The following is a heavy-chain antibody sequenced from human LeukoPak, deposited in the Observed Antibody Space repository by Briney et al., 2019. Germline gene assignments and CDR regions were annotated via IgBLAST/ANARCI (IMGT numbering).Heavy chain of an antibody. D-gene: IGHD5-18*01. Sequence: GESLKISCNSSGYIYTSYWIGWVRQMSGKGLEWMGIIYPGDSDTRYSPSFQGQVTISADKSISTAYLQWSSLKASDTAMYYCARHGLFDTAMDHWGQGTLVTVSS. CDR2: IYPGDSDT. CDR1: GYIYTSYW. V-gene: IGHV5-51*01. CDR3: ARHGLFDTAMDH. J-gene: IGHJ4*02.